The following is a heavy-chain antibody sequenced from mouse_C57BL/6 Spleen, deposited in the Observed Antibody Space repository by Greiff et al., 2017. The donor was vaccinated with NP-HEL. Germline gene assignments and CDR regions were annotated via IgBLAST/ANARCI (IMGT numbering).Heavy chain of an antibody. CDR2: INPNNGGT. V-gene: IGHV1-26*01. D-gene: IGHD2-4*01. J-gene: IGHJ1*03. Sequence: VQLQQSGPELVKPGASVKISCKASGYTFTDYYMNWVKQSHGKSLEWIGDINPNNGGTSYNQKFKGKATLTVDKSSSTAYMELRSLTSEDSAVYYCARGGYDYDRYFDVWGTGTTVTVSS. CDR1: GYTFTDYY. CDR3: ARGGYDYDRYFDV.